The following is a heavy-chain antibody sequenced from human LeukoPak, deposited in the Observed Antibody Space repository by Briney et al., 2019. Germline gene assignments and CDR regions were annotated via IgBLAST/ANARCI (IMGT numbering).Heavy chain of an antibody. D-gene: IGHD3-10*01. J-gene: IGHJ4*02. V-gene: IGHV3-30*02. CDR3: AKDGSNYYGSGSYFDY. CDR1: GFTFSSYG. CDR2: IRYDGSNK. Sequence: PGWSLTLSCAASGFTFSSYGMHWVRQAPGTGLEWVAFIRYDGSNKYYADSVKGRFTISSDNSKNTLYLQMNSLRAEDTAVYYCAKDGSNYYGSGSYFDYWGQGTLVTVSS.